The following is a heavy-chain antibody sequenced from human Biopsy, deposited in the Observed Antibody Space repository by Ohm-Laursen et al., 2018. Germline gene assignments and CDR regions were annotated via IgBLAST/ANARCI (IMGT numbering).Heavy chain of an antibody. D-gene: IGHD2-2*02. CDR3: ARIPILVVPAAIVYRHRRHLQGLDV. Sequence: TQTLTLTSTLSGFSLNTRGMSVTWIRQPPGKALEWLARIDWDDAKFYSESLKTRLTISKGTSENHVVLTLSDVAPVDTATYYCARIPILVVPAAIVYRHRRHLQGLDVWGQGTTVSVSS. CDR1: GFSLNTRGMS. V-gene: IGHV2-70*16. J-gene: IGHJ6*02. CDR2: IDWDDAK.